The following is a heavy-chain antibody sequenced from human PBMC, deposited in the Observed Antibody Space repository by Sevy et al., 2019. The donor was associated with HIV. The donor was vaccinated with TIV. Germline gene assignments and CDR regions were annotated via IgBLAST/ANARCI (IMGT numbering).Heavy chain of an antibody. CDR3: AKAHTDYYDSSGSDYFDY. D-gene: IGHD3-22*01. Sequence: GGSLRLSCAASGFTFSSYGMHWVRQAPGKGLEWVAVISYDGSNKYYADSVKGRFTISRDNSKNRLYLQMNSLRAEDTAVYYCAKAHTDYYDSSGSDYFDYWGQGTLVTVSS. CDR1: GFTFSSYG. J-gene: IGHJ4*02. V-gene: IGHV3-30*18. CDR2: ISYDGSNK.